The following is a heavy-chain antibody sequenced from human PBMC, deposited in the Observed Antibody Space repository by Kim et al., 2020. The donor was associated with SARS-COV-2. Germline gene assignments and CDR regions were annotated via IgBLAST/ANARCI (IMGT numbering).Heavy chain of an antibody. V-gene: IGHV6-1*01. J-gene: IGHJ4*02. CDR3: ARRGSESGADFDY. CDR1: GDSVSSNSVA. CDR2: IYYRSKWSS. D-gene: IGHD3-3*01. Sequence: SQTLSLTCAISGDSVSSNSVAWSWIRQSPSRGLEWLGRIYYRSKWSSDYAVSVKSRINISPDTSKNQFSLQLNSVTPEDTAVYYCARRGSESGADFDYWGQGTLVTVSS.